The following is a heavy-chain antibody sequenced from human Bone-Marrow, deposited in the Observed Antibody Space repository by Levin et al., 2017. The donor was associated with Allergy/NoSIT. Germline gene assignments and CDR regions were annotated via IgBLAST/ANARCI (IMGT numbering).Heavy chain of an antibody. J-gene: IGHJ4*02. CDR3: ASSALFGTLDS. CDR2: IYHDGGA. Sequence: SETLSLTCAVSGASISSSNSWNWVRQPPGMGLEWIGEIYHDGGARYNVSLRSRATISVDTSKNTFSLKLTSVTAADTAVYYCASSALFGTLDSWGPGTLVTVSS. D-gene: IGHD3-3*01. CDR1: GASISSSNS. V-gene: IGHV4-4*02.